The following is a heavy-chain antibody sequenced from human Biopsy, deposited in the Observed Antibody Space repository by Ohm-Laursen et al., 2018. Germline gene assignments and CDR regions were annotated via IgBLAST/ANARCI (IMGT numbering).Heavy chain of an antibody. D-gene: IGHD3-10*01. CDR1: GFTFSDYY. CDR2: SSGSGDAK. CDR3: AKNQAHNEGVTDHFDS. Sequence: LSLTCAASGFTFSDYYMSWVRQAPGKGLEWLSESSGSGDAKYYADSVEGRFTISKDISKNTLYLQMNSLSVDDTAIYYCAKNQAHNEGVTDHFDSWGQGTLVTVSS. V-gene: IGHV3-23*01. J-gene: IGHJ4*02.